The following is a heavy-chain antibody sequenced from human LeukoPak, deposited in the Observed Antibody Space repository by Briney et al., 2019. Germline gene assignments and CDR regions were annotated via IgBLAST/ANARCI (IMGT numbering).Heavy chain of an antibody. CDR1: GFTFSSYS. D-gene: IGHD6-6*01. CDR2: ISSSSSTI. J-gene: IGHJ6*03. V-gene: IGHV3-48*01. Sequence: GGSLRLSCAASGFTFSSYSMNWVRQAPGKGLEWVSYISSSSSTIYYADSVKGRFTISRDNAKNSLYLQMNSLRAEDTAVYYCARDRGSSSTDYYYMDVWGKGTTVTVSS. CDR3: ARDRGSSSTDYYYMDV.